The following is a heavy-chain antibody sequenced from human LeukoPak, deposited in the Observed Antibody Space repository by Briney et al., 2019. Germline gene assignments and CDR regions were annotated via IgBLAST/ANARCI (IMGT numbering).Heavy chain of an antibody. CDR1: GYTFTGYY. D-gene: IGHD6-19*01. V-gene: IGHV1-2*02. CDR2: INPNSGGT. CDR3: ARGGSSGWRTPNDDY. J-gene: IGHJ4*02. Sequence: ASVKVSCKASGYTFTGYYMHWVRQAPGQGLEWMGWINPNSGGTNYAQKFQGRVTMTTDTSTSTAYMELRSLRSDDTAVYYCARGGSSGWRTPNDDYWGQGTLVTVSS.